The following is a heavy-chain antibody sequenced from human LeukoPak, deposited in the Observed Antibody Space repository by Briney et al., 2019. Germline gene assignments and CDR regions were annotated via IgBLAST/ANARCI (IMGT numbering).Heavy chain of an antibody. CDR2: IIPIFGAA. CDR1: GGTFSSYA. D-gene: IGHD2-2*01. J-gene: IGHJ6*03. CDR3: ARAYCSSTSCYASDYYYYMDV. V-gene: IGHV1-69*13. Sequence: SVKVSCKASGGTFSSYAISWVRQAPGQGLEWMGGIIPIFGAANYAQKFQGRVTITADESTSTAYMELSSLRSEDTAVYYCARAYCSSTSCYASDYYYYMDVWGKGTTVTVSS.